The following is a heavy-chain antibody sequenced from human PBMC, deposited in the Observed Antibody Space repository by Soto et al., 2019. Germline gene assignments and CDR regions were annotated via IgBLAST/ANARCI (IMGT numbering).Heavy chain of an antibody. J-gene: IGHJ4*02. CDR1: GGTFSSYA. D-gene: IGHD4-17*01. V-gene: IGHV1-69*01. Sequence: QVQLVQSGAEVKKPGSSVKVACKASGGTFSSYAISWVRQAPGQGLEWMGVVIPIFGTANYEQKFQGRVTIPADESTSTAYIELSSLRAADTAVYYCATLRSGYGGNSGDYGHQGLWGQGTLVTVSS. CDR2: VIPIFGTA. CDR3: ATLRSGYGGNSGDYGHQGL.